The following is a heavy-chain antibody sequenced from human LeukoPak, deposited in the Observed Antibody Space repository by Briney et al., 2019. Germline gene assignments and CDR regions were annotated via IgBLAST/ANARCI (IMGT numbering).Heavy chain of an antibody. J-gene: IGHJ4*02. CDR3: ARLYGDYGGLGY. Sequence: SGPTLVNPTQTLTLTCTFSGFSLGTSGVGVGWIRQPPGKALEWLARIDWDDGKYYSTSLKTRLTISKDTSKNQVVLTMTNMDPVDTATYYCARLYGDYGGLGYWGQGTLVTVSS. CDR1: GFSLGTSGVG. V-gene: IGHV2-70*11. D-gene: IGHD4-17*01. CDR2: IDWDDGK.